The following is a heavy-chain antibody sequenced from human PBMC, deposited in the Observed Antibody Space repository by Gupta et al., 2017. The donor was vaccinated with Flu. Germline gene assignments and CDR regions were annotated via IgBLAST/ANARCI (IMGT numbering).Heavy chain of an antibody. D-gene: IGHD1-7*01. Sequence: QEQVVESGGGVVQPGRSLRLSCAAFGFSFSNYGMHWVRQAPGKGLEGVAVISYDGSNKNCADSVKGRFTISRDNSKNTLYLQMNRLRTEETAVYHCAKDGKWNYKNYGMNVWGQGTTVTVYS. CDR3: AKDGKWNYKNYGMNV. J-gene: IGHJ6*02. CDR2: ISYDGSNK. CDR1: GFSFSNYG. V-gene: IGHV3-30*18.